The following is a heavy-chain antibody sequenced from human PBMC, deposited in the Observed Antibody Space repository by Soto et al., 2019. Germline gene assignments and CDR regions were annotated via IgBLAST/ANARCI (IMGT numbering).Heavy chain of an antibody. V-gene: IGHV1-18*01. CDR1: GYIFTSYG. CDR2: ISVDSGNT. J-gene: IGHJ6*03. D-gene: IGHD3-10*01. Sequence: QVQLVQSGAELKKPGASAKVSCKASGYIFTSYGISWVRQAPGQGLEWMAWISVDSGNTNYAQNFQGRVTMTTDTSASTAHMQLRSLRADDTAAYYCARGNGSGTNYYKDGWGKGTTVIVS. CDR3: ARGNGSGTNYYKDG.